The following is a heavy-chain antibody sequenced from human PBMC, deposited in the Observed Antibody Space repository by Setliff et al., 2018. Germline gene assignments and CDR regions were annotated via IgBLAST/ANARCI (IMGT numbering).Heavy chain of an antibody. CDR1: GYTFTSYA. CDR3: ARGSSITIFGVVLKYYYGMDV. J-gene: IGHJ6*02. CDR2: INAGNGNT. Sequence: ASVKVSCKASGYTFTSYAMHWVRQAPGQRLEWMGWINAGNGNTKYSQKFQGRVTITRDTSASTAYMELRSLRSDDTAVYYCARGSSITIFGVVLKYYYGMDVWGQGTTVTVSS. D-gene: IGHD3-3*01. V-gene: IGHV1-3*01.